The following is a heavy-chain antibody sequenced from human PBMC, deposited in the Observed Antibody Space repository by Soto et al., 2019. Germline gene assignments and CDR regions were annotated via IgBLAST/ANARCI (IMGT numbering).Heavy chain of an antibody. CDR3: ARDPYHVLMVNAPNLYGMDV. J-gene: IGHJ6*02. CDR2: ISTYNGNT. CDR1: GYTFTTYD. D-gene: IGHD2-8*01. V-gene: IGHV1-18*01. Sequence: ASVKVSCKASGYTFTTYDISWVRRAPGQELEWMGRISTYNGNTNYPQSLQGRLTMTTDTSTTTAYMELRSLRSDDTAVYYCARDPYHVLMVNAPNLYGMDVWGQGTTVTVSS.